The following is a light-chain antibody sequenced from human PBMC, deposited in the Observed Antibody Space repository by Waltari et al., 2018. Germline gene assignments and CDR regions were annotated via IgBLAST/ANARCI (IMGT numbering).Light chain of an antibody. V-gene: IGLV2-23*02. J-gene: IGLJ2*01. Sequence: QSALPQPASVSGSPGQSITISSTGTSSDVGNYKRVSWYQQHPGKAPKLMIYAVSKRPSGVSDRFSGSKSGDTASLTICGLPPEDEAEDFCSAYEGSSKGVFGGGTKVTVL. CDR3: SAYEGSSKGV. CDR2: AVS. CDR1: SSDVGNYKR.